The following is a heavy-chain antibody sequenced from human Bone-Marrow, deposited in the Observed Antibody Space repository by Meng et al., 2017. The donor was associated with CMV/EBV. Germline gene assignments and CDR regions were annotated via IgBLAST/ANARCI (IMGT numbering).Heavy chain of an antibody. CDR2: IKSKTDGGTT. D-gene: IGHD1-26*01. Sequence: GESLKISCAASGFTFSNAWMSWVRQAPGKGLEWVGRIKSKTDGGTTDYAAPVKGRFTISRDDSKNTLYLQMNSLKTEDTAVYYCTTVGATEAYYYYGMDVWGQGNTVNGAS. CDR1: GFTFSNAW. CDR3: TTVGATEAYYYYGMDV. J-gene: IGHJ6*01. V-gene: IGHV3-15*01.